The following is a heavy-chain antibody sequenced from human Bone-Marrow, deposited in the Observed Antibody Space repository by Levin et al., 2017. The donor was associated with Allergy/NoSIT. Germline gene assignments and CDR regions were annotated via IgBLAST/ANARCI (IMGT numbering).Heavy chain of an antibody. Sequence: GGSLRLSCAASGFTFSSYAMSWVRQAPGKGLEWVSAISGSGGSTYYADSVKGRFTISRDNSKNTLYLQMNSLRAEDTAVYYCAKADFWSGNLRRFDPWGQGTLVTVSS. CDR3: AKADFWSGNLRRFDP. J-gene: IGHJ5*02. D-gene: IGHD3-3*01. CDR2: ISGSGGST. V-gene: IGHV3-23*01. CDR1: GFTFSSYA.